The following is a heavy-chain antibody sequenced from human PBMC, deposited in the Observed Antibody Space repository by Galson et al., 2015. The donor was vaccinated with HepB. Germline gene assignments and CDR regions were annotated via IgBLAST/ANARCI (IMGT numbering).Heavy chain of an antibody. CDR3: ARVSSSSGWYYFDY. CDR1: GFTFSSYS. Sequence: LRLSCAASGFTFSSYSMNWVRQAPGKGLEWVSYISSSSNTIYYADSVKGRFTISRDNAKNSLYLQMNSLRDEDTAVYYCARVSSSSGWYYFDYWGQGTLVTVSS. D-gene: IGHD6-19*01. J-gene: IGHJ4*02. V-gene: IGHV3-48*02. CDR2: ISSSSNTI.